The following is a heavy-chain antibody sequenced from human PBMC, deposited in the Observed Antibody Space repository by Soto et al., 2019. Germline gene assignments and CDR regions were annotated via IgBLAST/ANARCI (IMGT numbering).Heavy chain of an antibody. CDR1: GYTFASYD. CDR2: MNPNSGNT. CDR3: ARTLYGDNVDY. D-gene: IGHD4-17*01. Sequence: ASVKVSCKASGYTFASYDIDWVRQATGQGLEWMGWMNPNSGNTGYAQKFQGRATMTRNTSISTAYMELSSLRSEDTAVYYCARTLYGDNVDYWGQGTLVTVSS. J-gene: IGHJ4*02. V-gene: IGHV1-8*01.